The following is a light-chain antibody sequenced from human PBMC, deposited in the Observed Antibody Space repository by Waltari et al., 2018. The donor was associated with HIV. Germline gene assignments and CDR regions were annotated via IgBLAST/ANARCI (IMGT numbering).Light chain of an antibody. CDR2: GAS. CDR3: QRHGFSSRT. J-gene: IGKJ1*01. CDR1: QTVSSSD. V-gene: IGKV3-20*01. Sequence: VFTQSPGPLSLSPGERATLPCRASQTVSSSDLAWYQHKSGQSPRLLIYGASSRATGIPERFSGSGSGTDFTLTISRLGPEDFAVYYCQRHGFSSRTFGQGTKVEIK.